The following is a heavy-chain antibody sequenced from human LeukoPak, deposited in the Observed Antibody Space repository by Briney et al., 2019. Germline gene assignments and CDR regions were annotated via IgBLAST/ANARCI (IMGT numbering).Heavy chain of an antibody. CDR2: IYYTGST. Sequence: SETLSLTCTVSGGSISSYYWSWIRQSPGKGLDWIGYIYYTGSTDYYPSLKSRVTISVDTSKNQFSLKLTSVTAPDTAVYYCARHISGNYGGYFDYWGQGTLVAVSS. D-gene: IGHD1-26*01. CDR3: ARHISGNYGGYFDY. J-gene: IGHJ4*02. CDR1: GGSISSYY. V-gene: IGHV4-59*08.